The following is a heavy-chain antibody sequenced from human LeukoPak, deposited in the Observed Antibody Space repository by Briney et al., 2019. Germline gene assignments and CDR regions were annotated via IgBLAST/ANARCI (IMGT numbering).Heavy chain of an antibody. CDR2: INHSGST. V-gene: IGHV4-34*01. Sequence: SETLSLTCAVYGGSFSGYYWSWIRQPPGKGLEWIGEINHSGSTNYNPSLKSRVTISVDTSKNQFSLKLSSVTAAATAVYYCARVTSYYYGSGSWFDPWGQGTLVTVSS. D-gene: IGHD3-10*01. CDR3: ARVTSYYYGSGSWFDP. CDR1: GGSFSGYY. J-gene: IGHJ5*02.